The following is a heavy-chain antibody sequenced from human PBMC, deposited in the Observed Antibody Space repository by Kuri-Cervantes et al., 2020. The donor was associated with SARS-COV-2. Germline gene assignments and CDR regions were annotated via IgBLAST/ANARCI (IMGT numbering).Heavy chain of an antibody. CDR3: ARGLYCSSTSCYRKTDYYYYMDV. CDR2: IYNNIYDTVTT. Sequence: SETLSLTCTVSGGSIRSYYWSWIRQPPGKGLEWIGNIYNNIYDTVTTYYNPSLKSRVTMSLDTSKNQFSLKLSSVTAADTAVYYCARGLYCSSTSCYRKTDYYYYMDVWGKGTTVTVSS. V-gene: IGHV4-59*12. J-gene: IGHJ6*03. CDR1: GGSIRSYY. D-gene: IGHD2-2*01.